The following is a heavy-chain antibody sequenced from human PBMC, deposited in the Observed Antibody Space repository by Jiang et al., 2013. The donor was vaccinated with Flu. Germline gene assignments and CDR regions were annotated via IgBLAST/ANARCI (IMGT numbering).Heavy chain of an antibody. Sequence: FQGRVTITRDTSASTAYMELSSLRSEDTAVYYCAKGHCSGGSCYYGGFDYWGQGTLVTVSS. V-gene: IGHV1-3*01. CDR3: AKGHCSGGSCYYGGFDY. J-gene: IGHJ4*02. D-gene: IGHD2-15*01.